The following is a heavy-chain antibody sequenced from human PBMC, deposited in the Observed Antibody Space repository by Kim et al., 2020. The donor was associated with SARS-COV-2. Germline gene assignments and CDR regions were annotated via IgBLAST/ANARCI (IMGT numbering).Heavy chain of an antibody. J-gene: IGHJ6*02. V-gene: IGHV3-74*01. CDR1: GFTFSSYW. CDR3: AREGWGYYYDSSGFNYYYYGMHV. CDR2: INSDGSST. D-gene: IGHD3-22*01. Sequence: GGSLRLSCAASGFTFSSYWMHWVRQAPGKGLVWVSRINSDGSSTSYADSVKGRFTISRDNAKNTLYLQMNSLRAEDTAVYYCAREGWGYYYDSSGFNYYYYGMHVRGQGTTVTVSS.